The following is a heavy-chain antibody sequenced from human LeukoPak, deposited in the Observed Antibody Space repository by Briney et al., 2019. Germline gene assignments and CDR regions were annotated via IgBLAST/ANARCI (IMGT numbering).Heavy chain of an antibody. CDR1: GGSISSYY. Sequence: PSETLSLTCTVSGGSISSYYWSWIRQPPGKGLEWIGYIYFSGSTNYTPSLKSRVTISVDTSKNQFSLKLSSVTAADTAVYYCARAPGFYDSSGYYPEGWFDPWGQGTLVTVSS. CDR2: IYFSGST. CDR3: ARAPGFYDSSGYYPEGWFDP. D-gene: IGHD3-22*01. V-gene: IGHV4-59*01. J-gene: IGHJ5*02.